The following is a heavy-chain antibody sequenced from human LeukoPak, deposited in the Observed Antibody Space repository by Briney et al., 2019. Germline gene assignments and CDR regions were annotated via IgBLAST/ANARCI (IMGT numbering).Heavy chain of an antibody. Sequence: SETLSLTCTVSGGSISSYYWSWIRQPPGKGLERIGYIYYSGSTNYNPSLKSRVTISVDTSKNQFSLKLSSVTAADTAVYYCARDRGVYSGSYYDYWGQGTLVTVSS. CDR2: IYYSGST. J-gene: IGHJ4*02. CDR1: GGSISSYY. D-gene: IGHD1-26*01. CDR3: ARDRGVYSGSYYDY. V-gene: IGHV4-59*01.